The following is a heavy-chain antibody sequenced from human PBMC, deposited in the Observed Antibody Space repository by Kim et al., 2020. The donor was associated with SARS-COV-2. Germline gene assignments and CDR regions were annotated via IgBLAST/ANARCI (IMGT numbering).Heavy chain of an antibody. Sequence: GESLKISCKGSGYSFTSYWISWVRQMPGKGLEWMGRIDPSDSYTNYSPSFQGHVTISADKSISTAYLQWSSLKASDTAMYYCARHPPPYCSSTSCYWNYFDYWGQGTLVTVSS. CDR2: IDPSDSYT. V-gene: IGHV5-10-1*01. J-gene: IGHJ4*02. D-gene: IGHD2-2*01. CDR1: GYSFTSYW. CDR3: ARHPPPYCSSTSCYWNYFDY.